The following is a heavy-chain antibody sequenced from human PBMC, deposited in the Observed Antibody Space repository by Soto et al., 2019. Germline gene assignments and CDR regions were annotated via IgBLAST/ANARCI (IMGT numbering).Heavy chain of an antibody. D-gene: IGHD3-10*01. V-gene: IGHV3-48*03. J-gene: IGHJ4*02. CDR1: GFTFSSYH. CDR3: TRAHTSSWHSGDY. Sequence: EVQLVESGGGLVQPGGSLRLSCAASGFTFSSYHMNWVRQAPGKGLEWLSYISTTGNTVYYADSVRGRFTISRDNAKNLPFLQMDSLRAEDTAEYYCTRAHTSSWHSGDYWGQGTLVTVSS. CDR2: ISTTGNTV.